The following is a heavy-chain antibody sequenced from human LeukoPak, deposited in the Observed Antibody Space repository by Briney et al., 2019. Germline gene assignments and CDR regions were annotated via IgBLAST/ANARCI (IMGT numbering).Heavy chain of an antibody. V-gene: IGHV3-30*18. J-gene: IGHJ4*02. CDR3: AKGIDSSGYWADY. Sequence: QSGGSLRLSCAASGFSFSTYDMHWVRQAPGKGLEWVALISYDGSDKNYADSVKGRFTISRDNSKNTLYMQMNSLRAEDTAVYYCAKGIDSSGYWADYWGQGTLVTVSS. CDR2: ISYDGSDK. CDR1: GFSFSTYD. D-gene: IGHD3-22*01.